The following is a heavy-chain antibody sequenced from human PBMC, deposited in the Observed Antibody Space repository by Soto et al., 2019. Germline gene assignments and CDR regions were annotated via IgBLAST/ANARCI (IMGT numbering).Heavy chain of an antibody. CDR3: ARGVVAMALYYGMDV. J-gene: IGHJ6*02. V-gene: IGHV4-39*07. Sequence: SETLSLTCTVSGGSISSSSYYWGWIRQPPGKGLEWIGSIFYSGSTTYNPSLKSRVTISVDTSKKQFSLKLSSVTAADTAVYYCARGVVAMALYYGMDVWGQGTTVTVSS. D-gene: IGHD5-18*01. CDR2: IFYSGST. CDR1: GGSISSSSYY.